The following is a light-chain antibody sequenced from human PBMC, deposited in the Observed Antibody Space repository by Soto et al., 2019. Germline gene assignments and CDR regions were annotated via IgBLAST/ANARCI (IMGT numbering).Light chain of an antibody. CDR3: CSYAGSSFYV. CDR2: EGT. V-gene: IGLV2-23*01. J-gene: IGLJ1*01. CDR1: SSDVGNYNL. Sequence: QSALTQPASVSGSPGQSITIFCTGTSSDVGNYNLVSWYQQHPGKAPKLMIYEGTKRPSGVSNRFSGSKSGDTASLTISGLQAEDEADYYCCSYAGSSFYVVGTGTKVTVL.